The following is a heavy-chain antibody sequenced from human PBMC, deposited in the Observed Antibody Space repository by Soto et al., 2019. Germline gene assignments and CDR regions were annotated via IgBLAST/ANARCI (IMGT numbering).Heavy chain of an antibody. CDR1: GGSISSYY. D-gene: IGHD3-3*01. V-gene: IGHV4-59*01. CDR3: ARGYREITIFGVVIYYFDY. Sequence: SETLSLTCTVSGGSISSYYWSWIRQPPGKGLEWIGYIYYSGSTNYNPSLKSRVTISVDTSKNQFSLKLSSVTAADTAVYYCARGYREITIFGVVIYYFDYWGQGTLVTVSS. J-gene: IGHJ4*02. CDR2: IYYSGST.